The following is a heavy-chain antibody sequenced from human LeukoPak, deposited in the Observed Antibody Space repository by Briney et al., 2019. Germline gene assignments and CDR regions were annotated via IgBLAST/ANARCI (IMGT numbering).Heavy chain of an antibody. CDR1: GFTFSSYA. V-gene: IGHV3-23*01. CDR2: ISGSGGNT. CDR3: AHISSSWPDY. D-gene: IGHD6-13*01. Sequence: PGGSLRLSCAASGFTFSSYAMSWVRQAPGKGLEWVSTISGSGGNTYYADSVKGRFTISRDNSKNTLYLQVNGLRAEDTAVYYCAHISSSWPDYWGQGTLVTVSS. J-gene: IGHJ4*02.